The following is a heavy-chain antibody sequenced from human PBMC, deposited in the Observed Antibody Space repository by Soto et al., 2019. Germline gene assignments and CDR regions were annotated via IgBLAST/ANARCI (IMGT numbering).Heavy chain of an antibody. D-gene: IGHD2-15*01. J-gene: IGHJ6*03. CDR1: GFTVSSNY. CDR2: IYSGGST. CDR3: AQNIAPTRGRLGAYYYYYYMDV. Sequence: HPGGSLRLSCAASGFTVSSNYMSWVRQAPGKGLEWVSVIYSGGSTYYADSVKGRFTISRDNSKNTLYLQMNSLRAEDTAVYYCAQNIAPTRGRLGAYYYYYYMDVWGKGTTVTVSS. V-gene: IGHV3-66*01.